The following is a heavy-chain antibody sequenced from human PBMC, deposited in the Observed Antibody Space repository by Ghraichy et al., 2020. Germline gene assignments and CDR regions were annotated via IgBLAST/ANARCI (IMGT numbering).Heavy chain of an antibody. D-gene: IGHD4-17*01. CDR2: INQDESER. CDR3: ARENGYYGDYLDY. CDR1: GFTFSSYW. J-gene: IGHJ4*02. Sequence: GGSLRLSCAASGFTFSSYWVTWVRQAPGKGLEWVANINQDESERYYVASVKGRFSISRDYAENSVYLQMNSLRAEDTAVYYCARENGYYGDYLDYWGQGTLVTGSS. V-gene: IGHV3-7*03.